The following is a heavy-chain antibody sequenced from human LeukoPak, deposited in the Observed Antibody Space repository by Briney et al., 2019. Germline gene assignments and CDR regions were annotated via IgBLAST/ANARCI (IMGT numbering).Heavy chain of an antibody. J-gene: IGHJ3*01. V-gene: IGHV1-18*01. Sequence: ASVKVSCKASGYTFTNYGLSWVRQAPGQGLEWMGWISSYNGYTNYAQKLQGRVTMTTGTSTSTAYMELRSLRSDDTAVYYCARDGHRRYHYDSSGREDAFDVWGQGTMVTVSS. CDR3: ARDGHRRYHYDSSGREDAFDV. CDR1: GYTFTNYG. D-gene: IGHD3-22*01. CDR2: ISSYNGYT.